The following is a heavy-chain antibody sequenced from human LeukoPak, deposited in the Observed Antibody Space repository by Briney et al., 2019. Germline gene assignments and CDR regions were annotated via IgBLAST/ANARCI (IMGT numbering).Heavy chain of an antibody. CDR2: INHSGST. CDR1: GGSISSSSYY. D-gene: IGHD3-16*01. V-gene: IGHV4-39*07. CDR3: ARGGYDYVWGINWFDP. J-gene: IGHJ5*02. Sequence: SETLSLTCTVSGGSISSSSYYWSWIRQPPGKGLEWIGEINHSGSTNYNPSLKSRVTISVDTSKNQFSLKLSSVTAADTAVYYCARGGYDYVWGINWFDPWGQGTLVTVSS.